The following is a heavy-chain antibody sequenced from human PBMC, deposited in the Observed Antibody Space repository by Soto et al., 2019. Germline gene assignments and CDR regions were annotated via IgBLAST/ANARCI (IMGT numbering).Heavy chain of an antibody. D-gene: IGHD1-26*01. CDR1: GGSSISSSYR. J-gene: IGHJ4*02. CDR3: ANWERRFDY. V-gene: IGHV4-39*01. CDR2: MYYSGST. Sequence: SETLSHTCSVSGGSSISSSYRWGWIRQPPGKGLEWIANMYYSGSTYYNLSLKSRVTISVDTSKNQFSLKLSSVTAADTAVYYCANWERRFDYWGQGTLLTVSS.